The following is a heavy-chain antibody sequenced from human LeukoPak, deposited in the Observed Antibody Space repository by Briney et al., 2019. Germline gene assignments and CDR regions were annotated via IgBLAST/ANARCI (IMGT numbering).Heavy chain of an antibody. CDR3: ARGWEYYDTSASIDY. V-gene: IGHV4-38-2*02. D-gene: IGHD3-22*01. Sequence: PSETLSLTCTVSGYSLSNGYYWGWIRQPPGKRREWIASIYHSGTTFYNPSLKSRVTISVDTSKNQFSLKLSSVTAADTAVYYCARGWEYYDTSASIDYWGQGTLVTVSS. CDR1: GYSLSNGYY. CDR2: IYHSGTT. J-gene: IGHJ4*02.